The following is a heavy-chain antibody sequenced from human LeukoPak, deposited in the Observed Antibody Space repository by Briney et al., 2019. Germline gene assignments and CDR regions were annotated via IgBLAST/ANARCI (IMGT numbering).Heavy chain of an antibody. Sequence: QTAESLTLSCAASGFTFSNYGMSWVRQAPGKGLEWVSSLSGSGGSTCYADAVKGWFTICRDNSKSTLYLQMNSLRGEDTAIYYCAKAPRQHDNWFDPWGQGNLVTVSS. CDR1: GFTFSNYG. CDR3: AKAPRQHDNWFDP. D-gene: IGHD3-9*01. CDR2: LSGSGGST. V-gene: IGHV3-23*01. J-gene: IGHJ5*02.